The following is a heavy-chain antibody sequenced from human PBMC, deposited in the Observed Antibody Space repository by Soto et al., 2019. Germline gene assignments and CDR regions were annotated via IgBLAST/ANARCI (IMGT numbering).Heavy chain of an antibody. J-gene: IGHJ6*02. CDR1: GFTFGDYA. D-gene: IGHD6-13*01. CDR3: AEDRGSTSPHYCAGIAV. Sequence: EVQLVESGGGLVQPGRSLRLSCAASGFTFGDYAMHWVRQAPGKGLEWVAGISWKGDNIGYVESVEGRFTISRDNAKNSLILKMNGLGAEDTALYYCAEDRGSTSPHYCAGIAVWGQWTTVTVS. V-gene: IGHV3-9*01. CDR2: ISWKGDNI.